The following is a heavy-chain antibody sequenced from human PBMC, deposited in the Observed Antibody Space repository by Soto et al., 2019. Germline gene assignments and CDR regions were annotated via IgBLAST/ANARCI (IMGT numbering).Heavy chain of an antibody. D-gene: IGHD3-22*01. CDR2: IYSGGST. J-gene: IGHJ3*02. CDR1: GFTVSSNY. Sequence: GGSLRLSCAASGFTVSSNYMSWVRQAPGKGLEWVSVIYSGGSTYYADSVKGRFTISRDNSKNTLYLQMNSLRAEDTAVYYCARGEDYYDSSGYLIGDAFDIWGQGTMVTVSS. CDR3: ARGEDYYDSSGYLIGDAFDI. V-gene: IGHV3-66*01.